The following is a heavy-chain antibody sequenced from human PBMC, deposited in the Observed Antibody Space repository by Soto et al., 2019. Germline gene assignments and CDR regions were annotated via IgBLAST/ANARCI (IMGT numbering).Heavy chain of an antibody. D-gene: IGHD1-1*01. J-gene: IGHJ6*02. Sequence: GESLKISCKGSGYNFTSYWIAWVRQMPGKGLEWMGIIYPGDSDTRYSPSFQGQVTISADKSISTAYLQWSSLKASDTAKYYCARLHTTAARTHRMAVWGQRTTVPVSS. V-gene: IGHV5-51*01. CDR3: ARLHTTAARTHRMAV. CDR1: GYNFTSYW. CDR2: IYPGDSDT.